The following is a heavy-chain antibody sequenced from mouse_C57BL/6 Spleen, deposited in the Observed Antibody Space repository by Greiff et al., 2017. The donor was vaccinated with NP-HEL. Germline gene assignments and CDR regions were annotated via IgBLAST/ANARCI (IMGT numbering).Heavy chain of an antibody. CDR1: GFNIQDYY. CDR2: IDPEDGDT. J-gene: IGHJ3*01. CDR3: TAYYYGSSYEAY. Sequence: EVQLQQSGAELVRPGASVKLSCTASGFNIQDYYMHWVKQRPEPGLEWIGRIDPEDGDTEYAPKFQGKATMTADTSSNTAYLQLSSRTSEDTAVYYCTAYYYGSSYEAYWGQGTLVTVSA. V-gene: IGHV14-1*01. D-gene: IGHD1-1*01.